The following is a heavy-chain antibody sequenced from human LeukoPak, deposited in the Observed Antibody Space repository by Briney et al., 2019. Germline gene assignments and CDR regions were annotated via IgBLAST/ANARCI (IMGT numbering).Heavy chain of an antibody. J-gene: IGHJ4*02. Sequence: PGGSLTLSCAASGFTFSNDAMRWVRQAPGKGLEWVSGISGSGDSTYYADSVKGRFTISRDNSKNTLYLQMNSLRAEDTSVYFCARRSGVAVAGAFDYWGQGTLVTVSS. CDR2: ISGSGDST. D-gene: IGHD6-19*01. CDR3: ARRSGVAVAGAFDY. V-gene: IGHV3-23*01. CDR1: GFTFSNDA.